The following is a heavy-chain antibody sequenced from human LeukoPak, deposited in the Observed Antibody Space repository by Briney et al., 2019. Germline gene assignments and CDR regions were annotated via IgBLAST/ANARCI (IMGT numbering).Heavy chain of an antibody. Sequence: GGSLRLSCAASGFTFSSYWMHWVRQVPGKELVWVARINPGGSSMTYADSVKGRFTISRDNAKNTLYLQMDSLRAEDTGVYYCARSNQADDYWGQGTLVTVSS. V-gene: IGHV3-74*01. CDR3: ARSNQADDY. J-gene: IGHJ4*02. D-gene: IGHD1-14*01. CDR1: GFTFSSYW. CDR2: INPGGSSM.